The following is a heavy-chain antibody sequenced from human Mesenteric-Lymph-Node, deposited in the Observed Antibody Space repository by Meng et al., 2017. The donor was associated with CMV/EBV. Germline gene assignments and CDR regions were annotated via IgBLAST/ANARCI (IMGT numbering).Heavy chain of an antibody. Sequence: GESLKISCATSGFTFSSYSMNWVRQAPGKGLEWVSSISSSSSYIYYADSVKGRFTISRDNAKNSLFVQMNSLKPEDTALYYCAKDVGAYAGFETWGQGTTVTVSS. D-gene: IGHD4-23*01. J-gene: IGHJ6*02. CDR3: AKDVGAYAGFET. CDR2: ISSSSSYI. CDR1: GFTFSSYS. V-gene: IGHV3-21*04.